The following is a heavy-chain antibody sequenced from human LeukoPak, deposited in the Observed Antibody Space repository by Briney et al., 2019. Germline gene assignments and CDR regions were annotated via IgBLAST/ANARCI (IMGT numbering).Heavy chain of an antibody. Sequence: ASVKVSCKASGYTFTSYGISWVRQAPGQGLEWMGWISDYNGNTNYAQKLQGRVTMTTDTSTSTAYMELRSLRSDDTGVYYCARGAGYCSISSCYVFDYWGQRTLVTVSS. J-gene: IGHJ4*02. CDR1: GYTFTSYG. CDR2: ISDYNGNT. CDR3: ARGAGYCSISSCYVFDY. D-gene: IGHD2-2*01. V-gene: IGHV1-18*04.